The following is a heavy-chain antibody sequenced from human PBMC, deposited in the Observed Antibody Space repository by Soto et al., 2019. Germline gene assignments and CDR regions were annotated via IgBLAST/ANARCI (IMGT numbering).Heavy chain of an antibody. J-gene: IGHJ4*02. D-gene: IGHD5-18*01. Sequence: GGSLRLSCAASGFTFSSYGMHWVRQAPGKGLEWVAVIWYDGSNKYYADSVKGRFTTSRDNSKNTLYLQMNSLRAEDTAVYYCARDRVDTAGFDYWGQGTLVTVSS. V-gene: IGHV3-33*01. CDR3: ARDRVDTAGFDY. CDR2: IWYDGSNK. CDR1: GFTFSSYG.